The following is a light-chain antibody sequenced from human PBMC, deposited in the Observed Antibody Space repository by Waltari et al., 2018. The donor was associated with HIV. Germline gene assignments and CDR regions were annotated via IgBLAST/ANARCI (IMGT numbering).Light chain of an antibody. CDR3: QQYAASPLT. CDR1: QSVRSAS. Sequence: EIVLTQSPGTLSLSPGDRATISCRASQSVRSASLAWYQQKPGQAPRLLIYGASSRAPGIPDRFSGSGAVTDFILTISRLEPEDCAVYYCQQYAASPLTFGGGTKVEIK. J-gene: IGKJ4*01. CDR2: GAS. V-gene: IGKV3-20*01.